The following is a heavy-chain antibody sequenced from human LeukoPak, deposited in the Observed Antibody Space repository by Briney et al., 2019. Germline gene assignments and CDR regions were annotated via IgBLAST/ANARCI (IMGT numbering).Heavy chain of an antibody. CDR2: INHSGST. CDR3: ARAAAGTNFDY. Sequence: SETLSLTCAVYGGTFSGYYWSWIRQPPGKGLEWIGEINHSGSTNYNPSLKSRVTISVDKSKNQFSLKLSSVTAADTAVYYCARAAAGTNFDYWGQGTLVTVSS. CDR1: GGTFSGYY. J-gene: IGHJ4*02. D-gene: IGHD6-13*01. V-gene: IGHV4-34*01.